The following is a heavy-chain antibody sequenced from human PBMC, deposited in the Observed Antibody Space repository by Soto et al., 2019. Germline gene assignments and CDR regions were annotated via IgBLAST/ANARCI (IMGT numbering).Heavy chain of an antibody. CDR3: VKDWGVGATNYFEY. V-gene: IGHV3-30*18. J-gene: IGHJ4*01. CDR1: GFTFSSYG. D-gene: IGHD1-26*01. CDR2: ISYDVNNK. Sequence: GGSLRLSCAASGFTFSSYGMHWVRQAPGKGLEWVAVISYDVNNKYYAESVKGRFTISRDNSKNTLYLQMNSLRAEDTAVYYCVKDWGVGATNYFEYWGHVTRVPVSS.